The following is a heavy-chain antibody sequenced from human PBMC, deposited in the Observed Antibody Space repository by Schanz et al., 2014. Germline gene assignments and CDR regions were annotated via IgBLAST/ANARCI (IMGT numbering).Heavy chain of an antibody. Sequence: VQLVESGGGVVQPGGSLRLSCAASGFTFSNYGLHWVRQAPGKGLVWVSRTSNDGSTTTYADSVKGRFTISRDNAKNTLYLQMDSLRAEDTAVYYCARGRGSTYYIDYWGQGALVTVSS. V-gene: IGHV3-74*02. CDR3: ARGRGSTYYIDY. CDR1: GFTFSNYG. D-gene: IGHD3-10*01. CDR2: TSNDGSTT. J-gene: IGHJ4*02.